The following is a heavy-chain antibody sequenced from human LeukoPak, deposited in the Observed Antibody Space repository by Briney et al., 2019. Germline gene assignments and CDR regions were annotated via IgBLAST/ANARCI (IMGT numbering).Heavy chain of an antibody. V-gene: IGHV1-69*13. CDR3: ARTPASDVYYYYGMDV. CDR1: GGTFSSYA. D-gene: IGHD3-10*01. Sequence: GASVKVSCKASGGTFSSYAISWVRQAPGQGLEWMGGIIPIFGTANYAQKFQGRVTITADESTSTAYMELSSLRSEDTAVYYCARTPASDVYYYYGMDVWGQGTTVTVSS. CDR2: IIPIFGTA. J-gene: IGHJ6*02.